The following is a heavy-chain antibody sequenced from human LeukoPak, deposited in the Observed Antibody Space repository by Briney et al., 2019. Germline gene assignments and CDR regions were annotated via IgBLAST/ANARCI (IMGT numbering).Heavy chain of an antibody. V-gene: IGHV4-30-4*01. CDR1: GGSISTNDYF. J-gene: IGHJ4*02. CDR2: IHYSGIT. CDR3: ARAPLTTATSDYFDL. Sequence: SQTLSLTCTVSGGSISTNDYFWSWIRQSPEKGLEWIGYIHYSGITKSNPSLESRLTLSVDTSKNQLSLRLTSVTAADTAVYYCARAPLTTATSDYFDLWGLGTLVTVSS. D-gene: IGHD4-17*01.